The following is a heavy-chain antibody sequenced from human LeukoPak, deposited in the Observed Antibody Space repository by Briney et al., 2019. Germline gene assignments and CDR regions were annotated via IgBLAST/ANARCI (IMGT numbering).Heavy chain of an antibody. J-gene: IGHJ5*02. Sequence: PSETLSLTCTVSGGSIRSSYYYWGWIRQPPGKGLEWIGSIYDSGSTYYNPSLKSRVTISVDTSKNQFPLKLNSVTAADTSVYYCARHSGLRSPFDPWGQGTLVTVSS. CDR2: IYDSGST. CDR1: GGSIRSSYYY. CDR3: ARHSGLRSPFDP. D-gene: IGHD3-3*01. V-gene: IGHV4-39*01.